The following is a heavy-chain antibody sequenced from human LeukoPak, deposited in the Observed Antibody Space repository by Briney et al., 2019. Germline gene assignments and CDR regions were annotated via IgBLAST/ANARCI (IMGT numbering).Heavy chain of an antibody. Sequence: SETLSLTCTVSGGSISSSSYYWGWIRQPPGKGLEWIGSIYHSGSTYYNPSLKSRVTISVDTSKNQFSLKLSSVTAADTAVYYCARHPPYYYDSSGFDYWGQGTLVTVSS. V-gene: IGHV4-39*01. CDR2: IYHSGST. CDR1: GGSISSSSYY. J-gene: IGHJ4*02. D-gene: IGHD3-22*01. CDR3: ARHPPYYYDSSGFDY.